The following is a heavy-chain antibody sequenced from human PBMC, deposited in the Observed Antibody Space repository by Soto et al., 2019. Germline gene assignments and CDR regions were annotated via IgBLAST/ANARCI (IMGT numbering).Heavy chain of an antibody. V-gene: IGHV3-11*01. CDR1: GFTFSDYY. J-gene: IGHJ4*02. CDR3: ARVGEYYYDSSGYPLTETFDY. CDR2: ISSSGSTI. D-gene: IGHD3-22*01. Sequence: PGGSLRLSCAASGFTFSDYYMSWIRQAPGKGLEWVSYISSSGSTIYYADSVKGRFTISRDNAKNSLYLQMNSLRAEDTAVYYCARVGEYYYDSSGYPLTETFDYWGQGTLVTVSS.